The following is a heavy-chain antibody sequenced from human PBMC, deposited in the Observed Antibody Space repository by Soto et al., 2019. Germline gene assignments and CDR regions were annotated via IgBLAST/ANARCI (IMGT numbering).Heavy chain of an antibody. CDR3: ARRTRGWYFDY. J-gene: IGHJ4*02. V-gene: IGHV3-23*01. CDR1: GFTFSSYA. CDR2: ISGSGGST. D-gene: IGHD1-1*01. Sequence: EVQLLESGGGLVQPGGSLRLSCAASGFTFSSYAMSWVRQAPGKGLEWVSVISGSGGSTYYADTVKGGFTISRDNCKYTLYLQMHRLGAEDTAVYYCARRTRGWYFDYWVQGTLVTVSS.